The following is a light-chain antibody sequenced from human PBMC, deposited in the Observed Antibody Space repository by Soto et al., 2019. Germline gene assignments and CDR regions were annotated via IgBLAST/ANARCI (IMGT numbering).Light chain of an antibody. V-gene: IGLV2-11*01. J-gene: IGLJ1*01. Sequence: QSARTQPRSVSGSPGQSVTISCTGTSSDVGGYNYVSWYQQHPGKAPKVMIHDVSERPSGVPDRFSGSKSGNTASLTISGLQAEDEADYYCCSYAGSPRYVLGTGTKVTVL. CDR3: CSYAGSPRYV. CDR2: DVS. CDR1: SSDVGGYNY.